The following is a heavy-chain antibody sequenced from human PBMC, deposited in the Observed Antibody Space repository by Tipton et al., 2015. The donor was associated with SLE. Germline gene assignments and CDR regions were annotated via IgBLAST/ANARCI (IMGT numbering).Heavy chain of an antibody. CDR3: ARGMLRWRGAVLGVDV. CDR2: ISDGGDT. V-gene: IGHV4-59*08. D-gene: IGHD5-24*01. J-gene: IGHJ6*02. CDR1: GGSVRSNY. Sequence: TLSLTCSVSGGSVRSNYWIWIRQPPGKGLEWIGYISDGGDTNYNPSLKSRVTISVDPAKNQFSLKLTSVTAADSALYYCARGMLRWRGAVLGVDVWGQGTTVNVSS.